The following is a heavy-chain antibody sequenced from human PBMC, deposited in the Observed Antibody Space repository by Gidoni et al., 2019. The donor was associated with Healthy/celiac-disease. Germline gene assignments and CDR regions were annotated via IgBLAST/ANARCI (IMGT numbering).Heavy chain of an antibody. J-gene: IGHJ3*02. CDR3: AVAAFDI. Sequence: VANIKQDGSEKYYVDSVKGRFTISRDNAKNSLYLQMNSLRAEDTAVYYCAVAAFDIWGQGTMVTVSS. V-gene: IGHV3-7*01. CDR2: IKQDGSEK.